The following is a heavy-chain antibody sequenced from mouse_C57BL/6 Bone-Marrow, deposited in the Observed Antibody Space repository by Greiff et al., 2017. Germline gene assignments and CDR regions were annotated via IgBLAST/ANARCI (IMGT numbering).Heavy chain of an antibody. CDR2: IDPENGDT. V-gene: IGHV14-4*01. Sequence: VQLQQPGAELVRPGASVKLSCTASGFNIKDDYMHWVKQRPEQGLEWIGWIDPENGDTEYASKFQGKATITADTSSNTAYLQLSSLTSEDTAVYYCTTLSLSLTDWGQGTTLTVSS. CDR3: TTLSLSLTD. CDR1: GFNIKDDY. D-gene: IGHD2-13*01. J-gene: IGHJ2*01.